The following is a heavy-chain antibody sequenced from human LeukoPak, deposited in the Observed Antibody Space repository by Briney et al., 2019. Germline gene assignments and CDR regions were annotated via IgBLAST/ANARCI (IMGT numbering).Heavy chain of an antibody. CDR2: ISHDGSNK. D-gene: IGHD3-22*01. Sequence: GGSLRLSCAASGFTFSTLDMSWVRQAPGKGLEWVTIISHDGSNKYYADSVKGRFTISRDNSKNTLYLQMNSLRAEDTAVYYCATHYYDSSGYYSPDYWGQGTLVTVSS. CDR1: GFTFSTLD. V-gene: IGHV3-30-3*01. J-gene: IGHJ4*02. CDR3: ATHYYDSSGYYSPDY.